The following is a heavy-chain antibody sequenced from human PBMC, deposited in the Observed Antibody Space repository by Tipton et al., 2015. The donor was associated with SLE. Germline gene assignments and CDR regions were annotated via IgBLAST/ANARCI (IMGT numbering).Heavy chain of an antibody. CDR3: ASSPAASSSGWYNL. Sequence: LSLTCTVSGGSITSYYWSWIRQPPGKGLEWIGYVYFSGSTNYNPSLESRVTISVDTSENQVSLKLRSLTAADTAVYYCASSPAASSSGWYNLWGQGTRVTVSS. D-gene: IGHD6-19*01. CDR1: GGSITSYY. J-gene: IGHJ5*02. V-gene: IGHV4-4*09. CDR2: VYFSGST.